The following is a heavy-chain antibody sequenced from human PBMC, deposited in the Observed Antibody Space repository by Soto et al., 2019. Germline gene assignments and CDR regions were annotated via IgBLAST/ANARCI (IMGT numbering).Heavy chain of an antibody. CDR3: ARGFRRWKYYYYGMDV. CDR2: INHSGST. CDR1: GGSFSGYY. Sequence: SETLSLTCAVYGGSFSGYYWSWIRQPPGKGLEWIGEINHSGSTNYNPSLKSRVTISVDTSKNQFSLKLSSVTAADTAVYYCARGFRRWKYYYYGMDVWGQGTTVTVS. D-gene: IGHD1-1*01. V-gene: IGHV4-34*01. J-gene: IGHJ6*02.